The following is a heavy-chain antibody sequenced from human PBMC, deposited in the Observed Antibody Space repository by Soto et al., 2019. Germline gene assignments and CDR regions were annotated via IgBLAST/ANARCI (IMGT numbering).Heavy chain of an antibody. V-gene: IGHV3-23*01. CDR3: ARRGPGTYFDS. CDR1: GFTFSSYA. J-gene: IGHJ4*02. CDR2: ISGSGDST. Sequence: VQLLDSGGGLVQPGGSLRLSCAASGFTFSSYAMNWVRQAPGKWLAWVSVISGSGDSTYYADSVKGRFTISRDNSKNTLYLQMNRLISEDTAVYYCARRGPGTYFDSWGQGTLVTVSP. D-gene: IGHD6-13*01.